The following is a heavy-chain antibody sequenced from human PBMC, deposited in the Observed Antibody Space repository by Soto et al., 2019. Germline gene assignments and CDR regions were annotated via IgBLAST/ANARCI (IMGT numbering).Heavy chain of an antibody. D-gene: IGHD2-2*02. CDR2: ISGSGDVT. J-gene: IGHJ6*02. Sequence: EVQLLESGGGLAQPGGSLRLSCTATDHAMSWVLRAPGKGLEWVSAISGSGDVTHYGDSVKGRFTISRDNSKNTMYLQMDSLRVDDTAVYYCATRIYTTIPGGMDVWGQGTTVTVSS. CDR1: DHA. CDR3: ATRIYTTIPGGMDV. V-gene: IGHV3-20*04.